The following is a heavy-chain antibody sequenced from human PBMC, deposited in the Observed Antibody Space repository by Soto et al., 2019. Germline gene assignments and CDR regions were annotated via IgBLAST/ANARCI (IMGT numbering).Heavy chain of an antibody. Sequence: PGGSLRLSCASSGFTFSSYGMHWVRQAPGKGLEWVAVIWYDGSNKYYADSVKGRFTISRDNSKNTLYLQMSSLRAEDTAVYYCARDDPVPAAMSTHYYYGMDVWGQGTTVTVSS. CDR3: ARDDPVPAAMSTHYYYGMDV. CDR2: IWYDGSNK. J-gene: IGHJ6*02. V-gene: IGHV3-33*01. CDR1: GFTFSSYG. D-gene: IGHD2-2*01.